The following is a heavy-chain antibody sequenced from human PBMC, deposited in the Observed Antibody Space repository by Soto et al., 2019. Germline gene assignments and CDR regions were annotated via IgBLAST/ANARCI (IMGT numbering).Heavy chain of an antibody. D-gene: IGHD5-12*01. CDR1: GFSISSYY. Sequence: SETLSLTCPVSGFSISSYYWSWIRQPPGKGLEWIGNIYYNGNTKYNPSLKSRVTMSVDTSKNQFSLRLISVTAADTAKYFCAREGNLGRWLQPLDFWGQGTLVTSP. J-gene: IGHJ4*02. CDR3: AREGNLGRWLQPLDF. V-gene: IGHV4-59*01. CDR2: IYYNGNT.